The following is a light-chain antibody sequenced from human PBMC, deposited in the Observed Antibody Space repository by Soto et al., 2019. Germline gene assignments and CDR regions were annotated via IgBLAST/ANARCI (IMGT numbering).Light chain of an antibody. CDR3: QQSYNGPFT. J-gene: IGKJ3*01. Sequence: DIQMTQSPSSLSASVGDRVTVTCRAGQSISSYLNWYQQRPGKAPKLLIYSASTLQTGVPSRFRGSGSGTDFTLTISSLQPEDFATYYCQQSYNGPFTFGPGTKLDI. CDR1: QSISSY. V-gene: IGKV1-39*01. CDR2: SAS.